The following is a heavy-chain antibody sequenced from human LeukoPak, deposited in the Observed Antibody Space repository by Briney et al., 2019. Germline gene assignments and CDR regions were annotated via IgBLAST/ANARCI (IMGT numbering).Heavy chain of an antibody. CDR3: ARVGNWNDREPFDY. V-gene: IGHV3-7*01. D-gene: IGHD1-20*01. Sequence: GGSLRLSCAASGFSFSSQWMSWVRQAPGKGLEWVANIKQDGSEKYYVDSVKGRFTISRDNAKNSLYLQMNSLRAEDTAVYYCARVGNWNDREPFDYWGQGTLVTVSS. CDR1: GFSFSSQW. CDR2: IKQDGSEK. J-gene: IGHJ4*02.